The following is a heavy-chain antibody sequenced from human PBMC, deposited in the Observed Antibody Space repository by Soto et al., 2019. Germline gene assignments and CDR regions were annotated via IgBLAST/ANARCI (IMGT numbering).Heavy chain of an antibody. Sequence: ASVKVSCKASGYTFTGYYMHWVRQAPGQGLEWMGWINPNSGGTNYAQKFQGWVTMTRDTSISTAYMELSRLRSDDTAVYYCARAGRFGELLTLGYYYGMDVWGQGTTVTV. D-gene: IGHD3-10*01. CDR1: GYTFTGYY. V-gene: IGHV1-2*04. J-gene: IGHJ6*02. CDR2: INPNSGGT. CDR3: ARAGRFGELLTLGYYYGMDV.